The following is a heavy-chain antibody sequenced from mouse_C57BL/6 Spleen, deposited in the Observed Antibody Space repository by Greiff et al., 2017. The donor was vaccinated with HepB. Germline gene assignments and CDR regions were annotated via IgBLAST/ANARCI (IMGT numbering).Heavy chain of an antibody. CDR1: GFSLTSYA. CDR3: ARSYDGYPYYFDY. J-gene: IGHJ2*01. Sequence: VQGVESGPGLVAPSQSLSITCTVSGFSLTSYAISWVRQPPGKGLEWLGVIWTGGGTNYNSALKSRLSISKDNSKSQVFLKMNSLQTDDTARYYCARSYDGYPYYFDYWGQGTTLTVSS. V-gene: IGHV2-9-1*01. D-gene: IGHD2-3*01. CDR2: IWTGGGT.